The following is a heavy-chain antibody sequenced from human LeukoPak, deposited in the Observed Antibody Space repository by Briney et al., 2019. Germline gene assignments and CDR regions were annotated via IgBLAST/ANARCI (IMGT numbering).Heavy chain of an antibody. CDR2: ISSGSHDI. V-gene: IGHV3-21*01. J-gene: IGHJ5*02. D-gene: IGHD1-7*01. CDR1: GFTFSTYS. Sequence: PGRSLRLSCAASGFTFSTYSMNWVRQAPGKGLEWVSSISSGSHDIYYADSVKGRFTISRDNAKNSLYLQMNSLRAEDTAVYYCARDVTGTTFDPWGQGTLVTVSS. CDR3: ARDVTGTTFDP.